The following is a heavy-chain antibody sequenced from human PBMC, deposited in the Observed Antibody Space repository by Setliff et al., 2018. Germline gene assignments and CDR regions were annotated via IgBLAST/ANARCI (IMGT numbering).Heavy chain of an antibody. J-gene: IGHJ3*02. D-gene: IGHD3-22*01. CDR3: ARDVFPYHYEGAFDI. V-gene: IGHV1-46*01. Sequence: AASVKVSCKASGHTFTSHYMHWVRQAPGLGLEWMGTINPSSGRTSYAQKFQGRVTMTRDTSTSTVYVDMSSLRSEDTAVYYCARDVFPYHYEGAFDIWGQGTMVTVSS. CDR1: GHTFTSHY. CDR2: INPSSGRT.